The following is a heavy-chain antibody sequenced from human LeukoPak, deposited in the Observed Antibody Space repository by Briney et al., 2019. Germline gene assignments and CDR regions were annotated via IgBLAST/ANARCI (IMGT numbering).Heavy chain of an antibody. Sequence: GGSLRLSCAASGFTFSSYWMSWVRQAPGKGLEWVANIKEGGSEKYYVESVKGRFTISRDNAKNSLFLQMNSLRGEGTAMYYCARGGSSRFGYWGQGTLVTVSS. V-gene: IGHV3-7*01. CDR2: IKEGGSEK. CDR3: ARGGSSRFGY. D-gene: IGHD1-26*01. J-gene: IGHJ4*02. CDR1: GFTFSSYW.